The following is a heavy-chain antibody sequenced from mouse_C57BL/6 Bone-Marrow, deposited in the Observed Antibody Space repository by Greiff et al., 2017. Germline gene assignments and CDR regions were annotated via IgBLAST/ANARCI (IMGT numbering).Heavy chain of an antibody. CDR3: ARTYDGYYETDAFAY. Sequence: QVTLKVSGPGILQPSQTLSLTCSFSGFSLSTFGMGVGWIRQPSGKGLEWLAHIWWDDDKYYNPALKSRHTISKDTSKKQVLLKIANVDTADTATYYCARTYDGYYETDAFAYWGQGTLVTVSA. CDR1: GFSLSTFGMG. CDR2: IWWDDDK. D-gene: IGHD2-3*01. V-gene: IGHV8-8*01. J-gene: IGHJ3*01.